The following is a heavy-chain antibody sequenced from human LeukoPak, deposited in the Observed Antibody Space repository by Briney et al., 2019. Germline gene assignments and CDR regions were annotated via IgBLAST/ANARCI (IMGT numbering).Heavy chain of an antibody. V-gene: IGHV4-31*03. Sequence: SQTLSLTCTVSGGSISSGGYYWSWIRQHPGKGLEWIGEINHSGSTNYNPSLKSRVTISVDTSKNQFSLKLSSVTAADTAVYYCARGLEYYDSSGYYFDYWGQGTLVTVSS. CDR1: GGSISSGGYY. CDR3: ARGLEYYDSSGYYFDY. CDR2: INHSGST. D-gene: IGHD3-22*01. J-gene: IGHJ4*02.